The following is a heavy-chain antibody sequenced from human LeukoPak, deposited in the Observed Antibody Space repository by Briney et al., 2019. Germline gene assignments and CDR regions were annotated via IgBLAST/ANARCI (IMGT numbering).Heavy chain of an antibody. Sequence: GSVTVSCKASGYTFTSYYMHWVRQAPGQGLEWMGVINPSGGSTSYAQKFQGRVTITRDISTSTVYMEMSSLRAEDTAVYFCAKPPPSSSWYLDFQHWGQGTLATVSS. CDR2: INPSGGST. D-gene: IGHD6-13*01. J-gene: IGHJ1*01. CDR1: GYTFTSYY. V-gene: IGHV1-46*01. CDR3: AKPPPSSSWYLDFQH.